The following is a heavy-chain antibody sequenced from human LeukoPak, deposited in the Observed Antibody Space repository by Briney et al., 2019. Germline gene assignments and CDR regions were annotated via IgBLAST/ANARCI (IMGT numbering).Heavy chain of an antibody. CDR1: GGSISSYY. CDR3: ARDPSFWSGYYSPAFDI. V-gene: IGHV4-59*01. D-gene: IGHD3-3*01. J-gene: IGHJ3*02. CDR2: IYYSGST. Sequence: SETLSLTCTVSGGSISSYYWSWIRQPPGKGLEWIGYIYYSGSTNYNPSLKSRVTISVDTSKNQFSLKLSSVTAADTAVYYCARDPSFWSGYYSPAFDISGHGTMVTASS.